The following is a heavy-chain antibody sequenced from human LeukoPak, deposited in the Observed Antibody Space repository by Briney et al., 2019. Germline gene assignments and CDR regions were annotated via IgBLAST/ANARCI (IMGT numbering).Heavy chain of an antibody. V-gene: IGHV1-2*06. CDR2: INPNSDGT. CDR3: ARTWGNWNGFAFDI. Sequence: GASVKVSCKASGYTFTSYYIHWVRQAPGQGLEWMGRINPNSDGTNYADNFQGRVTMTRDTSISTAYMELSRLRSDDTAVYYCARTWGNWNGFAFDIWGQGTMVTVSS. CDR1: GYTFTSYY. J-gene: IGHJ3*02. D-gene: IGHD1-1*01.